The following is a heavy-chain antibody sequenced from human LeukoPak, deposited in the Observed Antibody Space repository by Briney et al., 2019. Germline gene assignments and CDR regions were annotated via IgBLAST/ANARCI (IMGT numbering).Heavy chain of an antibody. Sequence: SETLSLTCAVYGGSFSGYYWSWIRQPPGKGLEWIGEINHSGSTNYNPSLKSRVTISVDTSKNQFSLKLSSVTAADTAVYYCARIRPWYSSSWYEGGAFDIWGQGTMVTVSS. V-gene: IGHV4-34*01. J-gene: IGHJ3*02. D-gene: IGHD6-13*01. CDR2: INHSGST. CDR3: ARIRPWYSSSWYEGGAFDI. CDR1: GGSFSGYY.